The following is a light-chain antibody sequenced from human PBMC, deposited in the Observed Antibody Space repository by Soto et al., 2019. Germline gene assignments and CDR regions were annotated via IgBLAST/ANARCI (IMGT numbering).Light chain of an antibody. CDR1: SGHSSYA. J-gene: IGLJ2*01. V-gene: IGLV4-69*01. CDR3: QTWGTGIVV. CDR2: VNPDGSH. Sequence: QLVLTQSPSASASLGASVKVTCTLSSGHSSYAIAWHQQQPEKGPRFLMKVNPDGSHTKGDGIPARFSGSSSGAERYLTISSLQSEDEADYYCQTWGTGIVVFGGGTKLTVL.